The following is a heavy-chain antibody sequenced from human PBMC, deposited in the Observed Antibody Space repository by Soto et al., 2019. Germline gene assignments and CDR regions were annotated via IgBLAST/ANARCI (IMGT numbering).Heavy chain of an antibody. CDR1: GFAVSANY. V-gene: IGHV3-53*01. Sequence: PGGSLRLSFAASGFAVSANYVSWVRQAPGKGLEWGSLIYTDGTTYYADSVKSRFTFSRDNSKNSLYLQRNSLRAEDTAGYYCTRVSPPLPSNLFDPRGPGTLVTASS. J-gene: IGHJ5*02. CDR2: IYTDGTT. CDR3: TRVSPPLPSNLFDP. D-gene: IGHD3-3*02.